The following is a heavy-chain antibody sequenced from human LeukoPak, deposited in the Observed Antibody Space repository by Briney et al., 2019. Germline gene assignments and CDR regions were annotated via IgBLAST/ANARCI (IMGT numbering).Heavy chain of an antibody. CDR2: ISWNSGSI. Sequence: GGSLRLSCAASGFTFDDYAMHWVRQAPGKGLEWVSGISWNSGSIGYADSVKGRFTISRDNAKNSLYLQMNSLRAEDTAVYYCARDGNFLTGYYADYWGQGNLVTVSS. CDR3: ARDGNFLTGYYADY. D-gene: IGHD3/OR15-3a*01. V-gene: IGHV3-9*01. J-gene: IGHJ4*02. CDR1: GFTFDDYA.